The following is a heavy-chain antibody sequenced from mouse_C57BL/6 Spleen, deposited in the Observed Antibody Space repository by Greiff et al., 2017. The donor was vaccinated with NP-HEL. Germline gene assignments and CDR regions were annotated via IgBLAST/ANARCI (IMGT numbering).Heavy chain of an antibody. J-gene: IGHJ2*01. CDR2: IYPSDSET. V-gene: IGHV1-61*01. CDR3: AREGRWLLNYFDY. CDR1: GYTFTSYW. Sequence: VQLQQPGAELVRPGSSVKLSCKASGYTFTSYWMDWVKQRPGQGLEWIGNIYPSDSETHYNQKFKDKATLTVDKSSSTAYMQLSSLTSEDSAVYYCAREGRWLLNYFDYWGQGTTLTVSS. D-gene: IGHD2-3*01.